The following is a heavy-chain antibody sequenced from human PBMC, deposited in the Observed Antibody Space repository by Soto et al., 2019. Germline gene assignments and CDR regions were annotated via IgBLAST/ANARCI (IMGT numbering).Heavy chain of an antibody. CDR2: IKQDGSEK. CDR1: GFTFSSYW. D-gene: IGHD6-19*01. V-gene: IGHV3-7*03. CDR3: AREYSSGWYKAFDI. Sequence: GGSLRLSCAASGFTFSSYWMSWVRQAPGKGLEWMANIKQDGSEKYYVDSVKGRFTISRDNAKNSLYLQMNSLRAEDTAVYYCAREYSSGWYKAFDIWGQGTMVTVSS. J-gene: IGHJ3*02.